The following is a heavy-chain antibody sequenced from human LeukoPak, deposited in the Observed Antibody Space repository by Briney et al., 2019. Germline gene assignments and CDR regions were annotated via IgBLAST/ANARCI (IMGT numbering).Heavy chain of an antibody. D-gene: IGHD2-2*01. CDR1: GFTFSDYY. CDR3: ASDLYCSSTSCSGGNWFDP. CDR2: ISSSGSTI. J-gene: IGHJ5*02. V-gene: IGHV3-11*01. Sequence: GGSLRLSCAASGFTFSDYYMSWIRQAPGKGLEWVSYISSSGSTIYYADSVKGRFTISRDNAKHSLYLQMNSLRAEDTAVYYCASDLYCSSTSCSGGNWFDPWGQGTLVTISS.